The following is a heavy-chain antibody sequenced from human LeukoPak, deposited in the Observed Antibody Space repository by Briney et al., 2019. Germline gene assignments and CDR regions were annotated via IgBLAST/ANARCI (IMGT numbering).Heavy chain of an antibody. CDR1: GGSFSGYY. J-gene: IGHJ6*03. CDR2: INHSGST. Sequence: SETLSLTCAVYGGSFSGYYWSWIRQPPGKGLEWIGEINHSGSTNYNPSLKSRVTISVDTSKNQFSLKLSSVTAADTAVYYCAREGQGPYYYYYMDVWGKGTTVTVSS. CDR3: AREGQGPYYYYYMDV. V-gene: IGHV4-34*01.